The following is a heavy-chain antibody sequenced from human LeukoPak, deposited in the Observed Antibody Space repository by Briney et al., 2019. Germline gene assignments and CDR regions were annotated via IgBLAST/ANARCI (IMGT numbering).Heavy chain of an antibody. CDR1: GFTFSSYW. V-gene: IGHV3-7*05. Sequence: GGSLRLSCAASGFTFSSYWMSWVRQAPGKGLEWVANIKQDESEKYYVDSVRGRFTISRDNAKNSLYLQMNSLRAEDTAMYYCARSGMAVAATPWDWGQGTLVTVSS. J-gene: IGHJ1*01. CDR2: IKQDESEK. D-gene: IGHD6-19*01. CDR3: ARSGMAVAATPWD.